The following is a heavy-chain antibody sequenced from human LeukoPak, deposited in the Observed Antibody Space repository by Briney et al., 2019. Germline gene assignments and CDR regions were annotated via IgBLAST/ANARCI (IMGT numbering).Heavy chain of an antibody. J-gene: IGHJ6*02. D-gene: IGHD4-17*01. CDR1: GGSISSYY. CDR3: AVRPYGDYASYV. V-gene: IGHV4-59*01. Sequence: SETLSLTCTISGGSISSYYWSWIRQPPGKGLEWIGYIYYSGSTNYNPSLKSRVTISVDTSKNQFSLKLSSVTAADTAVYYCAVRPYGDYASYVWGQGTTVTVSS. CDR2: IYYSGST.